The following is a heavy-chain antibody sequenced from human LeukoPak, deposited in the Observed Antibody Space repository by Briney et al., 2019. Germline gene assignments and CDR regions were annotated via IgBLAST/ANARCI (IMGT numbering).Heavy chain of an antibody. CDR1: GGSISSGGYS. CDR3: ASQVGAMGRFTQLSPRFDY. D-gene: IGHD5-18*01. V-gene: IGHV4-30-2*03. Sequence: PSETLSLTCAVSGGSISSGGYSWSWIRQPPGKGLEGIGSIYYSGSTYYNPSLKSRVTISVDTSKNQFSLKLSSVTAADTAVYYCASQVGAMGRFTQLSPRFDYWGQGTLVTVSS. CDR2: IYYSGST. J-gene: IGHJ4*02.